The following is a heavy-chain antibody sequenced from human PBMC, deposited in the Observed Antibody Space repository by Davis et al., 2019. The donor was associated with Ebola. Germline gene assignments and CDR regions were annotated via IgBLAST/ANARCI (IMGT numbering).Heavy chain of an antibody. CDR3: AGGPLGSLHY. V-gene: IGHV3-7*01. J-gene: IGHJ4*02. Sequence: GGSLRLSCAASGFTFSSYYMSWVRQAPGKGLEWVANIKEDGSQKFYVDSVRGRFTISRGNAGNSLYLQMSSLRAEDTAVYYCAGGPLGSLHYWGQGTLVTVSS. CDR2: IKEDGSQK. CDR1: GFTFSSYY.